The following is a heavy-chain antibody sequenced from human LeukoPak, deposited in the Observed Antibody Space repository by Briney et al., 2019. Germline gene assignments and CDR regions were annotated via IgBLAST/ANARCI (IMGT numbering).Heavy chain of an antibody. D-gene: IGHD2-2*01. CDR2: IYTSWST. Sequence: SETLSLTCTVSGVSISSYYWSWIRQPPGKGLEWIGYIYTSWSTNYNPSLKSRVTISVDTSKNQFSLKLSSVTAADTAVYYCARHHCSSTSCYVTGSDAFDIWGQGTMVTVSS. CDR1: GVSISSYY. CDR3: ARHHCSSTSCYVTGSDAFDI. V-gene: IGHV4-4*09. J-gene: IGHJ3*02.